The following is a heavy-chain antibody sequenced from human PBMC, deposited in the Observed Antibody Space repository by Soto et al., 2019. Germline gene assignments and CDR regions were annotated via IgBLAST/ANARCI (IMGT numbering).Heavy chain of an antibody. V-gene: IGHV3-30-3*01. Sequence: QVQLVESGGGVVQHGRSLRLSCAASGFTFSSYAMHWVRQAPGKGLEWVAVISYDGSNKYYADSVKGRFTISRDNSKNTLYLQMNSLRAEDTAVYYRASTMDVWGQGTTVTVSS. J-gene: IGHJ6*02. CDR1: GFTFSSYA. CDR3: ASTMDV. CDR2: ISYDGSNK.